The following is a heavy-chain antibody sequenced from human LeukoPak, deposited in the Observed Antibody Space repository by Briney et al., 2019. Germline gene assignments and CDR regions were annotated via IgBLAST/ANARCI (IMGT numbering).Heavy chain of an antibody. CDR2: IYHSGST. Sequence: SETLSLTCTVSGGSISSSSYYWGWIRQPPGKGLEWIGEIYHSGSTNYNPSLKSRVTISVDTSKNQFSLKLSSVTAADTAVYYCARAVGQLLEAPFDYWGQGTLVTVSS. J-gene: IGHJ4*02. CDR1: GGSISSSSYY. V-gene: IGHV4-39*07. CDR3: ARAVGQLLEAPFDY. D-gene: IGHD2-2*01.